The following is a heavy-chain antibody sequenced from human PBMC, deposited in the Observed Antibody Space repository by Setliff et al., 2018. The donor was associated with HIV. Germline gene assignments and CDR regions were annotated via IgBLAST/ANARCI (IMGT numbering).Heavy chain of an antibody. D-gene: IGHD2-2*01. Sequence: SETLSLTCTVSGVSINSVLYSWTWIRQLPGKGLEWIGYIYYSGNTYYNPSLKSRLTISLETSKNQFSLKLSSVTAADTAVYYCAGGFRDDIVVVSGRPRTWLDPWGQGTMVTVSS. J-gene: IGHJ5*01. CDR1: GVSINSVLYS. V-gene: IGHV4-31*03. CDR3: AGGFRDDIVVVSGRPRTWLDP. CDR2: IYYSGNT.